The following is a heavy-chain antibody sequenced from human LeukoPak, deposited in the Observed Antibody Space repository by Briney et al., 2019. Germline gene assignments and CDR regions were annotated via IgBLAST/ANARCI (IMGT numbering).Heavy chain of an antibody. J-gene: IGHJ4*02. CDR2: IYSGGST. Sequence: PGGSLRLSCAASGFTVSSNFMSWVRQAPGKGLEWVSIIYSGGSTDYADSVKGRFIISRDNSKNTLYLQMNTLRAEDTAIYYCARLDLADWGQGTLVTVSS. V-gene: IGHV3-66*04. CDR1: GFTVSSNF. CDR3: ARLDLAD. D-gene: IGHD5-12*01.